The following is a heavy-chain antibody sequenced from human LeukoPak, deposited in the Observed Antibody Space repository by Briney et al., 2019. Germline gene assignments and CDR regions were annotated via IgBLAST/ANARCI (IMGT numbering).Heavy chain of an antibody. J-gene: IGHJ4*02. Sequence: SSGKVSCKASGYTFTTCSITWVRLRPGQGLEWMGWISTYNGNTNYAQNLQGRVTMTTDTSTSTAYMELRSLTSDDTAVYYCARVGADCSDGNCYWGQGTLVTVSS. D-gene: IGHD2-15*01. V-gene: IGHV1-18*01. CDR3: ARVGADCSDGNCY. CDR1: GYTFTTCS. CDR2: ISTYNGNT.